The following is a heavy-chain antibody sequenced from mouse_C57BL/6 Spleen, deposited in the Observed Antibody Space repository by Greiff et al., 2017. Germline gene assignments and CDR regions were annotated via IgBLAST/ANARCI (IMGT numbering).Heavy chain of an antibody. J-gene: IGHJ1*03. CDR1: GFSLTSYG. CDR3: ARRGFDYHWYFDV. Sequence: VMLVESGPGLVQPSQSLSITCTVSGFSLTSYGVHWVRQSPGKGLEWLGVIWSGGSTDYNAAFISRLSISKDNSKRQVFFKMNSLQADDTAIYYCARRGFDYHWYFDVWGTGTTVTVSS. CDR2: IWSGGST. D-gene: IGHD2-4*01. V-gene: IGHV2-2*01.